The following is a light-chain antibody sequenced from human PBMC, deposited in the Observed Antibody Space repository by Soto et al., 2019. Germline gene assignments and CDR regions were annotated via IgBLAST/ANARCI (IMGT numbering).Light chain of an antibody. CDR2: GAS. CDR3: QQYGSSPRT. CDR1: QSVSSSY. J-gene: IGKJ1*01. V-gene: IGKV3-20*01. Sequence: EIVLTQSPGALSLSPGERATLSCGASQSVSSSYLAWYQQKPGQAPRLLIYGASTRATGIPDRFSGSGCGTDFTLTISRLEPDDFAVYYCQQYGSSPRTFGQGTKVEIK.